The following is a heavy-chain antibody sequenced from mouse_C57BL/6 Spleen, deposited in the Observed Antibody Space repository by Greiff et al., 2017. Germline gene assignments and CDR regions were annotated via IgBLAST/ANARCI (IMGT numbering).Heavy chain of an antibody. CDR3: ASPPITTVVAWYFDV. Sequence: VQLQQSGAELVKPGASVKLSCKASGYTFTSYWMHWVKQRPGQGLEWIGMIHPNSGSTNYNEKFKSKATLTVDKSSSTAYMQLSSLTSEDSAVYYCASPPITTVVAWYFDVWGTGTTVTVSS. CDR1: GYTFTSYW. J-gene: IGHJ1*03. CDR2: IHPNSGST. V-gene: IGHV1-64*01. D-gene: IGHD1-1*01.